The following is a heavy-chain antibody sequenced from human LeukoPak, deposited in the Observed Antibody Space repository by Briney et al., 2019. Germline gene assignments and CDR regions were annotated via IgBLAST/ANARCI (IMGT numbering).Heavy chain of an antibody. Sequence: SETLSLTCTVSGGSISSYYWSWIRQPPGKGLEWIGYIFYSGSTNYNPSLKSRVTISVDTSKNQFSLKLSSVTAADTAVYYCASLPPRRNYYYYYMDVWGKGTTVTVSS. V-gene: IGHV4-59*12. CDR3: ASLPPRRNYYYYYMDV. CDR2: IFYSGST. CDR1: GGSISSYY. J-gene: IGHJ6*03.